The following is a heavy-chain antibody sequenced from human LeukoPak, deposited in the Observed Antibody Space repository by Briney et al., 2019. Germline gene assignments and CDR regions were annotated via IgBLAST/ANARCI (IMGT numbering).Heavy chain of an antibody. CDR1: GFTFSSCS. V-gene: IGHV3-21*01. D-gene: IGHD2-2*01. CDR2: ISSSSSYI. J-gene: IGHJ6*04. CDR3: ARDGDIVVVPAAIQRNYYYYGMDV. Sequence: GGSLRLSCAASGFTFSSCSMNWVRQAPGKGLEWVSSISSSSSYIYYADSVKGRFTISRDNAKNSLYLQMNSLRAEDTAVYYCARDGDIVVVPAAIQRNYYYYGMDVWGKGTTVTVSS.